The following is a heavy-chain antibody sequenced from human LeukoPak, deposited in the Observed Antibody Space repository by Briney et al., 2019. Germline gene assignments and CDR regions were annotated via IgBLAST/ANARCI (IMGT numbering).Heavy chain of an antibody. Sequence: SETLSLTCTVSGGSISSGSYYWSWIRQPAGKGLEWIGRIYTSGSTNYNPSLKSRVTISVDTSKNQFSLKLSSVTAADTAVYYCARTYGSGSYYYYGMDVWGQGTTVTVSS. V-gene: IGHV4-61*02. CDR1: GGSISSGSYY. J-gene: IGHJ6*02. CDR2: IYTSGST. D-gene: IGHD3-10*01. CDR3: ARTYGSGSYYYYGMDV.